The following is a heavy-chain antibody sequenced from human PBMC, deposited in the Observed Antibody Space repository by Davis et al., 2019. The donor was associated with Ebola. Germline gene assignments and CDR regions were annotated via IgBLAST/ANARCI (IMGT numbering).Heavy chain of an antibody. J-gene: IGHJ4*02. CDR3: ARGPLRYYYGSGSYYNFLFDY. CDR2: TNHNGGT. Sequence: SETLSLTCDVSGGSFGSSNWSSWVRQPPGQGLEWIRETNHNGGTTYNPSLKSRVPISVDPSKNQFSLKLSSVTAADTAVYYCARGPLRYYYGSGSYYNFLFDYWGQGTLVTVSS. V-gene: IGHV4-4*02. D-gene: IGHD3-10*01. CDR1: GGSFGSSNW.